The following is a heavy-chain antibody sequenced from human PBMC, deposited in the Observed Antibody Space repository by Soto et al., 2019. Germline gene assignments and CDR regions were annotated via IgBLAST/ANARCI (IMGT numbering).Heavy chain of an antibody. CDR2: FSGGSGAI. V-gene: IGHV3-23*01. Sequence: QLLQSGGGLVQPGGSLRLSCAVSGFSLGPYGVTWVRQTPEKGLEWVTGFSGGSGAIFYADSVRGRFTISRDSSTAYLQMNNLSAEDTAVYFCARWNGFGDSWGQGSLVTVSS. J-gene: IGHJ4*02. CDR3: ARWNGFGDS. CDR1: GFSLGPYG. D-gene: IGHD1-1*01.